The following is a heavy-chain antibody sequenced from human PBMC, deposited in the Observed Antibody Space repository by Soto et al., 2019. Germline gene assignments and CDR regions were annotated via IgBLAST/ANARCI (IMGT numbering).Heavy chain of an antibody. J-gene: IGHJ6*02. CDR2: ISYAGSYR. CDR3: ARPKVETLGYCDGGTSYYYYYHGMDV. D-gene: IGHD2-15*01. V-gene: IGHV3-30*03. Sequence: PGGSLRLSCAASGFTFSRYGMHWVRQAPGKGLEWVAGISYAGSYRYYVDSVKGRFIISRDNSKNTVFLQMNSLRAGDTAVYYCARPKVETLGYCDGGTSYYYYYHGMDVWGQGTTVTVSS. CDR1: GFTFSRYG.